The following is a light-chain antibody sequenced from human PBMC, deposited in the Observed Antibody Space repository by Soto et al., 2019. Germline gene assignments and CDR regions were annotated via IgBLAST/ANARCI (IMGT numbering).Light chain of an antibody. CDR1: SSDVGGFNS. J-gene: IGLJ1*01. V-gene: IGLV2-14*03. CDR3: SSYTSTMTNV. CDR2: DVV. Sequence: QSVLTQPASVSGSPGQSITISCTGTSSDVGGFNSVSWYQLRPGTAPKLILYDVVDRPSGVSYRFSGSKSGNTASLTISGLQDVDEEDYDCSSYTSTMTNVFGSGTKITVL.